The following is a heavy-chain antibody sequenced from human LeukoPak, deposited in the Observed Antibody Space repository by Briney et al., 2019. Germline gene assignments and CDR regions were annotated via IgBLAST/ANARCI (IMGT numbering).Heavy chain of an antibody. D-gene: IGHD3-3*01. J-gene: IGHJ4*02. CDR2: IKQDGSEK. CDR1: GSTFSSYW. CDR3: ARDLDYDFWSGYLDY. Sequence: PGGSLRLSCAASGSTFSSYWMSWVRQAPGKGLEWVANIKQDGSEKYYVDSVKGRFTISRDNAKNSLYLQMNSLRAEDTAVYYCARDLDYDFWSGYLDYWGQGTLVAVSP. V-gene: IGHV3-7*01.